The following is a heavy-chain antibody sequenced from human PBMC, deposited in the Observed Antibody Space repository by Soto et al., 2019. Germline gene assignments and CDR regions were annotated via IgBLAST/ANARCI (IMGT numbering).Heavy chain of an antibody. CDR3: ASGPYEENDYGDYDYLVYMDV. CDR2: IWYDGSNK. D-gene: IGHD4-17*01. J-gene: IGHJ6*03. Sequence: GGSLRLSCAASGFTFSSYGMHWVRQAPGKGLEWVAVIWYDGSNKYYADSVKGRFTISRDNSKNTLYLQMNSLRAEDTAVYYCASGPYEENDYGDYDYLVYMDVWGKGTTVTVSS. CDR1: GFTFSSYG. V-gene: IGHV3-33*01.